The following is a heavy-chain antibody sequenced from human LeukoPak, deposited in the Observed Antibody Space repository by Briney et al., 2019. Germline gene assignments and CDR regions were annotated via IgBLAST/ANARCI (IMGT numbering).Heavy chain of an antibody. D-gene: IGHD3-22*01. Sequence: SETLSLTCTVSGGSISSGDYYWSWIRQPPGKGLEWIGYIYYSGSTNYNPSLKSRVTISVDTSKNQFSLKLSSVTAADTAVYYCARGSDYYDSSGYYQNWFDPWGQGTLVTVSS. CDR3: ARGSDYYDSSGYYQNWFDP. V-gene: IGHV4-30-4*08. J-gene: IGHJ5*02. CDR2: IYYSGST. CDR1: GGSISSGDYY.